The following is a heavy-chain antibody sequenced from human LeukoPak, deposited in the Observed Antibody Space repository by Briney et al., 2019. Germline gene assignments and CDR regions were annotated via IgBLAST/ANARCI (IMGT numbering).Heavy chain of an antibody. CDR2: MNPNSGNT. CDR1: GYTFTSYD. D-gene: IGHD6-6*01. CDR3: ARGKKLAREYSSARGGFGYYYYYMDV. V-gene: IGHV1-8*03. J-gene: IGHJ6*03. Sequence: GASVKVSCKASGYTFTSYDINWVRQATGQGLEWMGWMNPNSGNTGYAQKFQGRVTITRNTSISTAYMELSSLRSEDTAVYYCARGKKLAREYSSARGGFGYYYYYMDVWGKGTTVTVSS.